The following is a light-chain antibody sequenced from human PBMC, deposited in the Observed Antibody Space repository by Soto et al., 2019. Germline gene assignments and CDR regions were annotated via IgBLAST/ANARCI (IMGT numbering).Light chain of an antibody. Sequence: QSALTQPASVSGSPGQSITISCTGTSSDVGNYNYVSWYQHHPGKAPKLIIYDVTNRPSGVSNRFSGSKSGNTASLTISGLQAEDEADYYCSSYTSSSTLVVFGGGTKLTVL. CDR2: DVT. J-gene: IGLJ2*01. CDR3: SSYTSSSTLVV. V-gene: IGLV2-14*03. CDR1: SSDVGNYNY.